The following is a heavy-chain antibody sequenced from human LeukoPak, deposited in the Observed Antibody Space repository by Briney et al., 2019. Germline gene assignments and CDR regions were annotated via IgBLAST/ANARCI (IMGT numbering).Heavy chain of an antibody. Sequence: PGGSLRLSCAASGFTFSSYAMSWVRQAPGKGLEWVSSISSSSSYIYYADSVKGRFTISRDNAKNSLYLQMNSLRAEDTAVYYCAREFYDSSGCFDYWGQGTLVTVSS. CDR3: AREFYDSSGCFDY. J-gene: IGHJ4*02. V-gene: IGHV3-21*01. D-gene: IGHD3-22*01. CDR2: ISSSSSYI. CDR1: GFTFSSYA.